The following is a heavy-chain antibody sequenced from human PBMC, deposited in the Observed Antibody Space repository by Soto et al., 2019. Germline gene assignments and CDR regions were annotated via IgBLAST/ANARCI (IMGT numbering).Heavy chain of an antibody. CDR2: IYYSGST. CDR3: ARQGRHETQDRYYDFWSGYSYYYYYMDV. Sequence: SETLSLTCTVSGGSISSYYWSWIRQPPGKGLEWIGYIYYSGSTNYNPSLKSRVTISVDTSKNQFSLKLSSVTAADTAVYYCARQGRHETQDRYYDFWSGYSYYYYYMDVWGKGTTVTVSS. D-gene: IGHD3-3*01. J-gene: IGHJ6*03. CDR1: GGSISSYY. V-gene: IGHV4-59*08.